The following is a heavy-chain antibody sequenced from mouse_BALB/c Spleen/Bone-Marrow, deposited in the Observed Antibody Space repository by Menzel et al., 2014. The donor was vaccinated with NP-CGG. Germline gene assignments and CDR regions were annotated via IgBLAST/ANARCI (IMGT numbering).Heavy chain of an antibody. CDR2: IYPGDGDT. Sequence: QVQLQQSGAELARPGASVKLSCKASGYTFTTYWMQWVKQRPGQGLECIGAIYPGDGDTRYTQKFKGKATLTADKSSSTAYMQLSSLASEDSAVYYCARGFPFDYWGQGTTLTVSS. V-gene: IGHV1-87*01. CDR1: GYTFTTYW. CDR3: ARGFPFDY. J-gene: IGHJ2*01.